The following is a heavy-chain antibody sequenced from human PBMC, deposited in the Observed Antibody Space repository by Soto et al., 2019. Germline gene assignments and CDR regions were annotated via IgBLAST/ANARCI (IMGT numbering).Heavy chain of an antibody. J-gene: IGHJ4*02. CDR2: ISYDGSNK. D-gene: IGHD3-10*01. Sequence: QVQLVESGGGVVQPGRSLRLSCAASGFTFSSYGMHWVRQAPGEGREWVAVISYDGSNKYYADSVKGRFTISRDNSKNTLHLQMNSLRAEDTSVYYCAKGGKVYYGSGGFHQWGQGTLVPVSS. V-gene: IGHV3-30*18. CDR3: AKGGKVYYGSGGFHQ. CDR1: GFTFSSYG.